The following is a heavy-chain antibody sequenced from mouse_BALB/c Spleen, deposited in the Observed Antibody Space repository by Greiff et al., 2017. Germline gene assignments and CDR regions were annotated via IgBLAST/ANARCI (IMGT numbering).Heavy chain of an antibody. Sequence: VMLVESGAELVRPGVSVKISCKGSGYTFTDYAMHWVKQSHAKSLEWIGVISTYYGDASYNQKFKGKATMTVDKSSSTAYMELARLTSEDSAIYYCARNYGSSYDYAMDYWGQGTSVTVSS. J-gene: IGHJ4*01. CDR1: GYTFTDYA. V-gene: IGHV1S137*01. CDR3: ARNYGSSYDYAMDY. D-gene: IGHD1-1*01. CDR2: ISTYYGDA.